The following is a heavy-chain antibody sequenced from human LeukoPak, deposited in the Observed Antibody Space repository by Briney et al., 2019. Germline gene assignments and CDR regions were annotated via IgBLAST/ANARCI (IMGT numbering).Heavy chain of an antibody. CDR3: ARGPPYYDFWSGNNWFDP. CDR1: GGSISSYY. CDR2: IYTNGST. J-gene: IGHJ5*02. V-gene: IGHV4-4*07. D-gene: IGHD3-3*01. Sequence: PSETLSLTCTASGGSISSYYWSWIRQPAGKGLEWIGRIYTNGSTNYNPSLKSRVTMSVDTSKNQFSLKLSSVTAADTAVYYCARGPPYYDFWSGNNWFDPWGQGTLVTVSS.